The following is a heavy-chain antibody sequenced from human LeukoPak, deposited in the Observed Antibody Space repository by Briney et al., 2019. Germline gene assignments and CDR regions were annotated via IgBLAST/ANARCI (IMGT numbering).Heavy chain of an antibody. CDR2: INPNSGGT. V-gene: IGHV1-2*02. Sequence: ASVKVSCKASGYTFTGYYMHWVRQAPGQGLEWMGWINPNSGGTNYAQKFQGRVTMTRDTSISTAYMELSGLRSDDTAVYYCASDGVVPAAIPYWYFDLWGRGTLVTVSS. CDR1: GYTFTGYY. J-gene: IGHJ2*01. D-gene: IGHD2-2*02. CDR3: ASDGVVPAAIPYWYFDL.